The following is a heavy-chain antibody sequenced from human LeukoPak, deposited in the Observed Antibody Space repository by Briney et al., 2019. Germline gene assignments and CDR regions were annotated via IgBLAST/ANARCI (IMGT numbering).Heavy chain of an antibody. V-gene: IGHV3-64*01. CDR2: ISSNGGST. CDR3: ARAPDDYGDPNPFDY. J-gene: IGHJ4*02. D-gene: IGHD4-17*01. CDR1: GFTFSSYA. Sequence: GGSLRLSCAASGFTFSSYAMHWVRQAPGKGLEYVSAISSNGGSTYYANSVKGRFTISRDNSKNTLYLQMGSLRAEDMAVYYCARAPDDYGDPNPFDYWGQGTLVTVSS.